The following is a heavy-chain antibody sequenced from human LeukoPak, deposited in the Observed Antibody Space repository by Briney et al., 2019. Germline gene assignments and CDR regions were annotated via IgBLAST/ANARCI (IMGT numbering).Heavy chain of an antibody. Sequence: GRSLRLSCAASGFTFSTYGMHWVRQTPGKGLEGVAVISYDGRHKYYEDSVKGRFTISRDNSKNTLYLQMDSLRAEDTAVYYCAKDRMETLIGNWFDPWGQGTLVTVSS. J-gene: IGHJ5*02. CDR3: AKDRMETLIGNWFDP. CDR1: GFTFSTYG. D-gene: IGHD4-23*01. V-gene: IGHV3-30*18. CDR2: ISYDGRHK.